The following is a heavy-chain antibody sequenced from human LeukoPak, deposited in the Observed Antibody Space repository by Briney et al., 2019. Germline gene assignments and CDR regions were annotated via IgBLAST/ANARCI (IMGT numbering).Heavy chain of an antibody. J-gene: IGHJ5*02. D-gene: IGHD3-10*01. V-gene: IGHV3-11*03. CDR2: ITTSSSYT. CDR3: ARQKFSSGNAWFDP. Sequence: GGSLRLSCAASGFTFSDHYMTWIRQAPGKGLEWISYITTSSSYTNYADSVKGRFTISRDNAKNSLYLQMNSLKASDTAMYYCARQKFSSGNAWFDPWGQGTLVTVSS. CDR1: GFTFSDHY.